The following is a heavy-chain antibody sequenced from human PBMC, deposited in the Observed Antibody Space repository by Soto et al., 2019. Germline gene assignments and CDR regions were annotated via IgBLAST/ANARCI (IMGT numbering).Heavy chain of an antibody. CDR1: GYTFTGYY. J-gene: IGHJ4*02. Sequence: GASVKVSCKASGYTFTGYYMHWVRQAPGQGLEWMGWINPNSGGTNYAQKFQGWVTMTRDTSISTAYMELSRLRSDDTAVYYCARDARGDEAPMDYWAQGTLVTVSS. V-gene: IGHV1-2*04. CDR2: INPNSGGT. D-gene: IGHD3-10*01. CDR3: ARDARGDEAPMDY.